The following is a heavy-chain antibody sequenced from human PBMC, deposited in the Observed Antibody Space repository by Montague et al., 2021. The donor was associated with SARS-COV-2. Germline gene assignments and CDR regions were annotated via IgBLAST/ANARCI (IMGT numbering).Heavy chain of an antibody. CDR1: GASVSSNSAT. CDR3: TSGREGNYNVMDV. D-gene: IGHD1-1*01. Sequence: SAISGASVSSNSATWNWVRQSPSRGLEWLGRTYYRSKWYNDYAVSVRGRVTINPDTSKNQFSLQLNSVTPEDTAIYYCTSGREGNYNVMDVWGQGTTVTVSS. J-gene: IGHJ6*02. CDR2: TYYRSKWYN. V-gene: IGHV6-1*01.